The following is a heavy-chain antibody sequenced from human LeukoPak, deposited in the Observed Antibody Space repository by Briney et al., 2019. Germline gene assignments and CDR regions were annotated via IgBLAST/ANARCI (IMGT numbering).Heavy chain of an antibody. CDR3: ARVYYSNSYDYWYFDL. CDR2: IYHSGST. CDR1: GYSISSGYY. J-gene: IGHJ2*01. D-gene: IGHD6-13*01. V-gene: IGHV4-38-2*02. Sequence: PSETLSLTCTVSGYSISSGYYWGWIRQPPGKGLEWIGSIYHSGSTYYNPSLKSRVTISLDTSKNQFSLKLSSVTAADTAVYYCARVYYSNSYDYWYFDLWGRGTLVTVSS.